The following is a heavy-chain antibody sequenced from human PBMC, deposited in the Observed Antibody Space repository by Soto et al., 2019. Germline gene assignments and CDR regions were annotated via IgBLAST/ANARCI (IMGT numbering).Heavy chain of an antibody. J-gene: IGHJ5*02. D-gene: IGHD6-13*01. Sequence: SETLSLTCTVSGGSISSGGYYWSWIRQHPGKGLEWIGYIYYSGSTYYNPSLKSRVTISVDTSKNQFSLKLSSVTAADTAVYYSASVFSDSSTFFDPWGQGTLVTVS. CDR3: ASVFSDSSTFFDP. CDR2: IYYSGST. V-gene: IGHV4-31*03. CDR1: GGSISSGGYY.